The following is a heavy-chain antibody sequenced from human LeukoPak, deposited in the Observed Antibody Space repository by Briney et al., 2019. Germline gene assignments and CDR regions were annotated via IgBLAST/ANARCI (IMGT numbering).Heavy chain of an antibody. Sequence: GGSLRLSCAASGFTFSSYSMNWVRQAPGKGLEWVSYISSSSSTIYYADSVKGRFTISRDNAKNSLYLQMNSLRAEDTAVYYCARWGYYYDSSGYYQRGYYFDYWGQGTLVTVSX. J-gene: IGHJ4*02. CDR1: GFTFSSYS. V-gene: IGHV3-48*01. D-gene: IGHD3-22*01. CDR2: ISSSSSTI. CDR3: ARWGYYYDSSGYYQRGYYFDY.